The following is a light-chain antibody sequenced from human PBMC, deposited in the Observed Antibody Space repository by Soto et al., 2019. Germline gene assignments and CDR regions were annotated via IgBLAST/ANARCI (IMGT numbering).Light chain of an antibody. CDR2: GAS. V-gene: IGKV3-20*01. Sequence: EIMLTQSPGTLSLSPRERATLSCRASQSVSSSYLAWYQQKPGQAPRLLIYGASSRATGIPDRFSGSGSGTEFTLTISSLQPDDCATYYCHTYNSDSLHTFGQGAKVDFK. CDR3: HTYNSDSLHT. J-gene: IGKJ2*01. CDR1: QSVSSSY.